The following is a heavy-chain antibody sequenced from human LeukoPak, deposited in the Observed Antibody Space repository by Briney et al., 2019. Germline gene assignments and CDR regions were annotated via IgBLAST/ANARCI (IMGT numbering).Heavy chain of an antibody. CDR1: GYSISSGYY. J-gene: IGHJ4*02. V-gene: IGHV4-38-2*02. Sequence: SETLSLTCTVSGYSISSGYYWGWIRQPPGKGLEWIGSIYYSGSTYYNPSLKSRVTISVDTSKNQFSLKLSSVTAADTAVYYCARHQGYDSSGPALDYWGQGTLVTVSS. CDR2: IYYSGST. D-gene: IGHD3-22*01. CDR3: ARHQGYDSSGPALDY.